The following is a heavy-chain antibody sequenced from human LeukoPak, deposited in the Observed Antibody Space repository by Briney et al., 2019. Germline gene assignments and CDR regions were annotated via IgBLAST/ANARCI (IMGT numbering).Heavy chain of an antibody. V-gene: IGHV5-51*01. J-gene: IGHJ4*02. D-gene: IGHD5-12*01. CDR2: IHPGDSHT. CDR3: ARHVGYGDY. CDR1: GYTFTKYW. Sequence: GESLKISCEGSGYTFTKYWIGWVRQMPGKGLEWMGIIHPGDSHTWYSPSFQGQVTISADKSISTAYLQWSSLKASDTAMYYCARHVGYGDYWGQGTLVTVSS.